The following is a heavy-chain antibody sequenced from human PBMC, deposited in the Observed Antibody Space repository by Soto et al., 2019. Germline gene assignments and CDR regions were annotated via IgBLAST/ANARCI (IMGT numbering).Heavy chain of an antibody. J-gene: IGHJ6*02. CDR1: GGSISSGGYY. V-gene: IGHV4-31*03. CDR3: ARDGSRYYYGSGSYYNEYYYYGMDV. Sequence: PSETLSLTCTVSGGSISSGGYYWSWIRQHPGKGLEWIGYIYYSGSTYYNPSLKSRVTISVDTSKNQFSLKLSSVTAADTAVYYCARDGSRYYYGSGSYYNEYYYYGMDVWGQGTTVTVSS. CDR2: IYYSGST. D-gene: IGHD3-10*01.